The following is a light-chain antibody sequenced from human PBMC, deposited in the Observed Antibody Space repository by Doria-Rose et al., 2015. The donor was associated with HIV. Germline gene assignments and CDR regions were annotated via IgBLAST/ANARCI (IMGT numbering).Light chain of an antibody. CDR2: CAS. CDR1: QSLLYNFKNY. Sequence: DIRMTPAPESLGMSLGERADLHCKSKQSLLYNFKNYLAWYQQKPGQPPKLLIYCASTRQSGVPARFSGSGSGTDFTLTISSLEAEDLAVYYCQQYDDTSSFGPGTTVDIK. CDR3: QQYDDTSS. V-gene: IGKV4-1*01. J-gene: IGKJ3*01.